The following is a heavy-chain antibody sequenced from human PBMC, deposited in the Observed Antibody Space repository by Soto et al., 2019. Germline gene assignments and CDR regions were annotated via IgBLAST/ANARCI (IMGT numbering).Heavy chain of an antibody. CDR1: GFAFNDYA. CDR3: AKGRTFFDF. Sequence: EVHLLESGGGLVQPGGSLRLSCAASGFAFNDYAMTWVRQAPGKGLEWVSDISDSNGATHYAESVKGRFTISRDDSKNWLYLQMDRLRAEDAAVYYCAKGRTFFDFWCQGTLVTVSS. J-gene: IGHJ4*02. V-gene: IGHV3-23*01. CDR2: ISDSNGAT.